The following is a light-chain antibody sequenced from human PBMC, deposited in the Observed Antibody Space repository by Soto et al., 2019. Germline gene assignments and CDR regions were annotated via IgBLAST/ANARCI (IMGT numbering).Light chain of an antibody. J-gene: IGLJ1*01. V-gene: IGLV2-14*01. Sequence: QSALAQPASVSGSPGQSITISCTGTSSDVGNYNYVSWYQQHPAKAPKLMIFEVSNRPSGISSRVSGSKSGNTASLPISGLQAEDEADYYCSSYTSSSNYVFGTGTKVTVL. CDR2: EVS. CDR3: SSYTSSSNYV. CDR1: SSDVGNYNY.